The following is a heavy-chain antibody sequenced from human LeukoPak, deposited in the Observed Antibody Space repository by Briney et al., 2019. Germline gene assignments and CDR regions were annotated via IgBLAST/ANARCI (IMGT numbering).Heavy chain of an antibody. D-gene: IGHD3-16*01. V-gene: IGHV1-69*06. CDR3: TRTLGAVADSRYWFDP. Sequence: ASVKVSCKASGGTFSSYAISWVRQAPGQGLEWMGGIIPIFGTANYAQKFQGRVTITADKSTSTVYMELSSLRSEDTAVYYCTRTLGAVADSRYWFDPWGQGTLVTVSS. CDR2: IIPIFGTA. CDR1: GGTFSSYA. J-gene: IGHJ5*02.